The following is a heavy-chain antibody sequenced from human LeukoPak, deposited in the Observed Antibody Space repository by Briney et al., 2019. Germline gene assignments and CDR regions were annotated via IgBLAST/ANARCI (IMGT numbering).Heavy chain of an antibody. CDR1: GGSISSYY. J-gene: IGHJ5*02. D-gene: IGHD2-2*01. CDR3: ARGVESCSSTSCHNWFDP. CDR2: IYTSGST. V-gene: IGHV4-4*07. Sequence: SETLSLTCTVSGGSISSYYWSWIRQPAGKGLEWIGRIYTSGSTNYNPSLKSRVTMSVDTSKNQFSLKLSSVTAADTAAYYCARGVESCSSTSCHNWFDPWGQGTLVTVSS.